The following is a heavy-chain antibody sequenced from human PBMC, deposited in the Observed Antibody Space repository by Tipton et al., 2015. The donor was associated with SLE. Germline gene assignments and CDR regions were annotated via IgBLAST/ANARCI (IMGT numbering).Heavy chain of an antibody. CDR1: GFTFRWYA. Sequence: SLRLSCAASGFTFRWYAMHWVRQAPGKGLEWVAVISYDGSNKYYPDSVKGRFTISRDNSKNTLYLQMNSLRAEDTAVYYCARDVGSGVESDDAFDIWGQGTVVTVSS. J-gene: IGHJ3*02. CDR3: ARDVGSGVESDDAFDI. CDR2: ISYDGSNK. V-gene: IGHV3-30*04. D-gene: IGHD3-10*01.